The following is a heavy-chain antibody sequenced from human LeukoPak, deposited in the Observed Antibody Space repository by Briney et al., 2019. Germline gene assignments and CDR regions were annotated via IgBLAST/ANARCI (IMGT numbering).Heavy chain of an antibody. CDR3: ARRAYSSGYYFFDY. D-gene: IGHD6-19*01. CDR1: GGSISSYY. V-gene: IGHV4-59*01. J-gene: IGHJ4*02. CDR2: IDYSGST. Sequence: ASETLSLTCTVSGGSISSYYWSWLRQPPGKELEWIAYIDYSGSTNYNPSLKSRVTLSIDTSKNQFSLKLSSVTAADTAVYYCARRAYSSGYYFFDYRGQGTLVTVSS.